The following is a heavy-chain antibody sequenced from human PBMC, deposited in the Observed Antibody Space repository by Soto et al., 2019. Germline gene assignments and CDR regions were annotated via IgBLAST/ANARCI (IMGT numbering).Heavy chain of an antibody. V-gene: IGHV4-30-4*01. CDR3: ARRQQLARPSVWFDP. J-gene: IGHJ5*02. Sequence: SETLSLTCTVSGGSISSGDYYWSWIRQPPGKGLEWIGYIYYSGSTYYNPSLKSRVTISVDTSKNQFSLKLSSVTAADTAVYYCARRQQLARPSVWFDPWGQGTLVTVSS. CDR2: IYYSGST. D-gene: IGHD6-13*01. CDR1: GGSISSGDYY.